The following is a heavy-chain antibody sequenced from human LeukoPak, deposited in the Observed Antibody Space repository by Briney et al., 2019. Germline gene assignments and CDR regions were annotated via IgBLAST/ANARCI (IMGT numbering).Heavy chain of an antibody. CDR2: IYYSGRT. D-gene: IGHD1-26*01. V-gene: IGHV4-59*01. Sequence: SETLSLTCTVSGGSISSYYWSWIRQPPGKGLEWIGYIYYSGRTNYNPSLKSRVTISVDTSKNQFSLKLSSVTAADTAVYYCARGSFRSLDYWGQGTLVTVSS. CDR1: GGSISSYY. CDR3: ARGSFRSLDY. J-gene: IGHJ4*02.